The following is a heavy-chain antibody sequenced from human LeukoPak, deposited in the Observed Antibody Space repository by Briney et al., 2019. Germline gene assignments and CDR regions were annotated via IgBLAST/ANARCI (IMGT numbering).Heavy chain of an antibody. CDR3: AKGTSGIIAGGHDYYMDV. Sequence: GGSLRLSCAASGFTLSSFGMNWVRQAPGKGLEWVTSIRYDGIAIQYADSVKGRFTISRDNSKNALYLQMISLRPEDTAVYFCAKGTSGIIAGGHDYYMDVWGKGTTVTISS. J-gene: IGHJ6*03. CDR1: GFTLSSFG. CDR2: IRYDGIAI. D-gene: IGHD6-13*01. V-gene: IGHV3-30*02.